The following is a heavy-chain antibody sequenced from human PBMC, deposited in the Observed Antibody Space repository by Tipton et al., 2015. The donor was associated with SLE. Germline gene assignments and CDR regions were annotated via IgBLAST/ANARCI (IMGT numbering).Heavy chain of an antibody. CDR1: GFNFGSYW. Sequence: SLRLSCVVSGFNFGSYWMHWVRQVPGKGLVWVARINEDGGITSYADSVKGRFTISRDNSKNTLFLQMNSLRADDTAVYYCVKKANYDYYYYYGLDVWGQGTTVTVSS. V-gene: IGHV3-74*01. J-gene: IGHJ6*02. CDR2: INEDGGIT. D-gene: IGHD1-7*01. CDR3: VKKANYDYYYYYGLDV.